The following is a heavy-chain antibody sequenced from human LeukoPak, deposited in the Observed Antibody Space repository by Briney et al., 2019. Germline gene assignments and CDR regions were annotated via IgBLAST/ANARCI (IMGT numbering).Heavy chain of an antibody. V-gene: IGHV4-59*08. J-gene: IGHJ3*01. CDR2: IYYSGSS. D-gene: IGHD5-18*01. Sequence: SETLSLTCTVSGGSISSNYWSWIRQPPGKGLEWIGYIYYSGSSNYNPSLKSRVTISVDTSKNQFSLKLSSVTAADTAVYYCARYRPTKTAFDVWGQGTMVTVSS. CDR3: ARYRPTKTAFDV. CDR1: GGSISSNY.